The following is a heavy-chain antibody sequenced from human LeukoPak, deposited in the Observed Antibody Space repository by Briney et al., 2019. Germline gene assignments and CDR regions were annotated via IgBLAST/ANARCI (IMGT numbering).Heavy chain of an antibody. CDR2: IYSGGST. J-gene: IGHJ4*02. Sequence: PAGSLRLSCAASGFTVSSNYRSWVRQAPGKGLEWVSVIYSGGSTYYADSVKGRFTISRDNAKNSLYLQMNSLRAEDTAVYYCARVRQYYDILTGYYSDYWGQGTLVTVSS. V-gene: IGHV3-53*01. D-gene: IGHD3-9*01. CDR3: ARVRQYYDILTGYYSDY. CDR1: GFTVSSNY.